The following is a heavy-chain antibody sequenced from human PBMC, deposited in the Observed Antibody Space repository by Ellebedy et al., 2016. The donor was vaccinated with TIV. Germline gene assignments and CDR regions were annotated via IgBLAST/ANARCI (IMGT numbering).Heavy chain of an antibody. D-gene: IGHD6-6*01. CDR2: VKEDGSDR. Sequence: GESLKISXAASGLTFSSFWMNWVRQAPGKGLEWVASVKEDGSDRKYVDSVKGRFTISRDNAKNTLYLQMNSLRAEDTAVYYCARDLSIAARPFDYWGQGTLVTVSS. J-gene: IGHJ4*02. CDR1: GLTFSSFW. V-gene: IGHV3-7*01. CDR3: ARDLSIAARPFDY.